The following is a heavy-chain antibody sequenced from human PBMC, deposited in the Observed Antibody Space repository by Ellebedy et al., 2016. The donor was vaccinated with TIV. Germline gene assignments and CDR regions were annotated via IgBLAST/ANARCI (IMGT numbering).Heavy chain of an antibody. CDR1: GGSFSGYY. CDR2: INHSGSN. Sequence: MPGGSLRLSCAVYGGSFSGYYWSWISQPPGKGLEWIGEINHSGSNNYNPSLKSRVTISVDTSKNQFSLKLSSVTAADTAVYYCALGGFLEWITWGQGTLVTVSS. V-gene: IGHV4-34*01. D-gene: IGHD3-3*01. J-gene: IGHJ5*02. CDR3: ALGGFLEWIT.